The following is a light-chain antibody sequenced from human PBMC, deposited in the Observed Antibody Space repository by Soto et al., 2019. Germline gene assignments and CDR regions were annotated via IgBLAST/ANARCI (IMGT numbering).Light chain of an antibody. V-gene: IGKV3-11*01. CDR3: QQYNSYSPT. J-gene: IGKJ1*01. CDR2: DAS. Sequence: EIVLTQSPATLSLSPGEIATLSFSASQGVSSYLAWYQQKPGQAPRLLIYDASSRATGIPARFSGSGSGTEFTLTISSLQPDDFATYYCQQYNSYSPTFGQGTKVDIK. CDR1: QGVSSY.